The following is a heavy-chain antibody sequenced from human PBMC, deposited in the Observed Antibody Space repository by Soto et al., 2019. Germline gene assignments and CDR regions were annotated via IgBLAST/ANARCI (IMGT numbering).Heavy chain of an antibody. J-gene: IGHJ6*02. Sequence: ASVKVSCKASGGTFSSYAISWVRQAPGQGLEWMGGIIPIFGTANYAQKFQGRVTITADESTSTAYMELSSLRSEDTAVYYCASAGGYLRAEPYYSYGMDVWGQGTTVTVSS. CDR1: GGTFSSYA. CDR3: ASAGGYLRAEPYYSYGMDV. V-gene: IGHV1-69*13. CDR2: IIPIFGTA. D-gene: IGHD4-17*01.